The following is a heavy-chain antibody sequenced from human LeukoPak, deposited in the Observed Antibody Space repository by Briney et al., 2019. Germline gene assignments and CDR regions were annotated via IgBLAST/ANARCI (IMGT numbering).Heavy chain of an antibody. CDR3: ARPYCSSTSCYGYFDY. J-gene: IGHJ4*02. CDR2: IYPGDSDT. Sequence: GESLKISCKGSGYSFTSYWIGWVRQMPGKGLEWMGVIYPGDSDTRYSPSFQGQVTISADKSISTAYLQWSSLKASDTATYYCARPYCSSTSCYGYFDYWGQGTLVTVSS. D-gene: IGHD2-2*01. CDR1: GYSFTSYW. V-gene: IGHV5-51*01.